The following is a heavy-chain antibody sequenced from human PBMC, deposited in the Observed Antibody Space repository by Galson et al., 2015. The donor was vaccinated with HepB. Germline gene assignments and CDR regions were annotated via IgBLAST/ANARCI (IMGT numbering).Heavy chain of an antibody. V-gene: IGHV3-23*01. Sequence: SLRLSCAASGFTFSNYAMSWVRQAPGKGLEWVSGISGSGGSIYYADSVKGRFTISRDNFKNTLYLQMNSLRAEDTALYYCAKMIVVVVAAIGTPHFDYWGQGTLVTVSS. D-gene: IGHD2-15*01. CDR2: ISGSGGSI. CDR1: GFTFSNYA. J-gene: IGHJ4*02. CDR3: AKMIVVVVAAIGTPHFDY.